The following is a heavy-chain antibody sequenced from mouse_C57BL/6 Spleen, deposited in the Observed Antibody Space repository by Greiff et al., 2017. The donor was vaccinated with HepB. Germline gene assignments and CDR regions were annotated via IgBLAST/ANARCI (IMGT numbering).Heavy chain of an antibody. CDR2: IRNKANGYTT. J-gene: IGHJ2*01. CDR3: ARSARRYFDY. CDR1: GFTFTDYY. Sequence: EVHLVESGGGLVQPGGSLSLSCAASGFTFTDYYMSWVRQPPGKALEWLGFIRNKANGYTTEYSASVKGRFTISRDNSQSILYLQMNALRAEYSATYYCARSARRYFDYWGQGTTLTVSS. V-gene: IGHV7-3*01. D-gene: IGHD2-12*01.